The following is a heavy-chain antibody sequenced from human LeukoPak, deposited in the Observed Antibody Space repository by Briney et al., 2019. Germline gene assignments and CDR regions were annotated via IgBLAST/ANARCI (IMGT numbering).Heavy chain of an antibody. Sequence: PSETLSLTCTVSGGSISSYSWSWIRQPPGKGLEWIGYIYHSGSTYYNPSLKSRVTISVDTSKNQFSLKLSSVTAADTAVYYCARAGEFGGYFDYWGQGTLVTVSS. CDR3: ARAGEFGGYFDY. CDR1: GGSISSYS. J-gene: IGHJ4*02. D-gene: IGHD3-16*01. V-gene: IGHV4-59*01. CDR2: IYHSGST.